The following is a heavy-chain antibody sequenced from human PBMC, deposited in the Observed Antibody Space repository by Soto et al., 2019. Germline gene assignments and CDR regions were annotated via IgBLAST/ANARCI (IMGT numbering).Heavy chain of an antibody. J-gene: IGHJ6*02. Sequence: QVQLVQSGAEVKKPGSSVKVSCKASGGTFRSYAISWVRQAPGQGLEWMGGIIPILGTANYAQKLQGRVTITAEQTTSTAYMELTSLMSEDTAVSYRAILDSRSSWDCYCYYGMDVLGQGTTVTVSS. D-gene: IGHD6-13*01. V-gene: IGHV1-69*11. CDR1: GGTFRSYA. CDR3: AILDSRSSWDCYCYYGMDV. CDR2: IIPILGTA.